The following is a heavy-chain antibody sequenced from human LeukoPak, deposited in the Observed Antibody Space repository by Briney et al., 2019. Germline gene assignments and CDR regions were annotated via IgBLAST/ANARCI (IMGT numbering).Heavy chain of an antibody. CDR3: ARDCTNGVCPPNYYYYGMDV. D-gene: IGHD2-8*01. CDR2: TYYGSKWYN. CDR1: GDSVSSNSAA. V-gene: IGHV6-1*01. Sequence: SQTLSLTCAISGDSVSSNSAAWNWIRQSPSRGLEWLGRTYYGSKWYNDYAVSVKSRITINPDTSKNQFSLQLNSVTPEDTAVYYCARDCTNGVCPPNYYYYGMDVWGQGTTVTVSS. J-gene: IGHJ6*02.